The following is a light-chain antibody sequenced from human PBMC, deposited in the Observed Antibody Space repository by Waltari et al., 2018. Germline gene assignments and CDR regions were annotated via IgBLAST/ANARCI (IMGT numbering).Light chain of an antibody. V-gene: IGKV4-1*01. CDR1: QSGLNRFNLQDY. CDR3: QQYSTTLWT. Sequence: DIVMTQSPDSLAVSRGGRSTINCKTSQSGLNRFNLQDYVAWYRQKPGQPPKLLIYWASTRESGVPDRFSGSGSGTDFTFTISSLQAEDVAGYYCQQYSTTLWTFGQGTKVEIK. CDR2: WAS. J-gene: IGKJ1*01.